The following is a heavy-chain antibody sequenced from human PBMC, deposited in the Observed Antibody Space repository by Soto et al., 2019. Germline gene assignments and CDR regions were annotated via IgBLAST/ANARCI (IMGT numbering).Heavy chain of an antibody. J-gene: IGHJ1*01. CDR3: ARVWWFGEKEYFQN. V-gene: IGHV2-70*11. D-gene: IGHD2-21*01. CDR1: GSSLSTDGMC. Sequence: SGPTLVNPTQTLTLTCTISGSSLSTDGMCVSWIRQPPGKALEWLARIDWNDDKYYSTSLKTRLTISKDTSKNQAVLTMTKLEPADTATYYCARVWWFGEKEYFQNWGQGTLVTVSS. CDR2: IDWNDDK.